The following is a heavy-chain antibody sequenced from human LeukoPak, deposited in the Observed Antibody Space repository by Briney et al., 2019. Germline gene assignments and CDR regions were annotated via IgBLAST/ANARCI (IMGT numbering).Heavy chain of an antibody. CDR1: EFTVSRNY. CDR3: TRYQMNY. CDR2: IFSNGDT. D-gene: IGHD5-24*01. J-gene: IGHJ4*02. V-gene: IGHV3-53*01. Sequence: SGGSLRLSCTASEFTVSRNYMLWVRQAPGKGLEWVSLIFSNGDTHYADSVKGRFTISRDTSKNTVSLQMNSLRVEDTAMYYCTRYQMNYWGQGTLVTVSS.